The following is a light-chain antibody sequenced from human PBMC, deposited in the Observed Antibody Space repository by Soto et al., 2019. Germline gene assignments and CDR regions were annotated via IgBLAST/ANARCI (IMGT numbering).Light chain of an antibody. Sequence: DIVMTQSPDSLAVSLGERATINCKSSQSVLSSSNSKSYLAWYQQKPGQPPKQLIYWASTRESGVPDRFSGSGSGTDFTLTISSLQAEDVAVYYCQKYYNTMYTFGQGTKLEIK. CDR1: QSVLSSSNSKSY. V-gene: IGKV4-1*01. CDR3: QKYYNTMYT. CDR2: WAS. J-gene: IGKJ2*01.